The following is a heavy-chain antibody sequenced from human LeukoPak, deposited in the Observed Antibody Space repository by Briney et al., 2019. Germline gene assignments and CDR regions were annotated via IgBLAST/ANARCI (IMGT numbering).Heavy chain of an antibody. CDR1: GGSISSYY. CDR2: IYYSGST. CDR3: ARVSSSSWPEPIRYYYYGMDV. Sequence: PSETLSLTCTDSGGSISSYYWSWIRQPPGKGLEWIGYIYYSGSTNYNPSLKSRVTISVDTSKNQFSLKLSSVTAADTAVYYCARVSSSSWPEPIRYYYYGMDVWGKGTTVTVSS. D-gene: IGHD6-13*01. J-gene: IGHJ6*04. V-gene: IGHV4-59*01.